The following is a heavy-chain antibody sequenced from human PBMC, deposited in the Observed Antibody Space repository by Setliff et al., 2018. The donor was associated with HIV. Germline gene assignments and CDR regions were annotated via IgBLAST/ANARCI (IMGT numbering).Heavy chain of an antibody. J-gene: IGHJ4*02. CDR3: AKDQWDYDILTGYPYYFDS. V-gene: IGHV3-11*01. CDR2: ISSSGSTI. Sequence: GGSLRLSCAASGFTFSDYYMSWIRQAPGKGLEWVSYISSSGSTIYYADSVKGRFTISRDNAKNSLYLQMNSLRAEDTAVYYCAKDQWDYDILTGYPYYFDSWGQGTLVTVSS. D-gene: IGHD3-9*01. CDR1: GFTFSDYY.